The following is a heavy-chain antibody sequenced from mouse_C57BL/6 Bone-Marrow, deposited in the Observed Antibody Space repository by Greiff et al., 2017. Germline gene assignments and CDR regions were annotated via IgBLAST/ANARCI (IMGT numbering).Heavy chain of an antibody. Sequence: EVKLVESGGGLVKPGGSLKLSCAASGFTFSSYAMSWVRKTPEKRLEWVATISDGGSYTYYPDNVKGRFTISRDNAKNNLYLQMSHLKSEDTAMYYCARPGITTDYYAMDYWGQGTSVTVSS. CDR1: GFTFSSYA. V-gene: IGHV5-4*03. J-gene: IGHJ4*01. D-gene: IGHD2-4*01. CDR2: ISDGGSYT. CDR3: ARPGITTDYYAMDY.